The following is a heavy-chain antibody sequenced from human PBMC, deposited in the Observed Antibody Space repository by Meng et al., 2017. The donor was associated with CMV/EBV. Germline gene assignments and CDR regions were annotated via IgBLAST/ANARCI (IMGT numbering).Heavy chain of an antibody. D-gene: IGHD2-15*01. V-gene: IGHV4-61*01. CDR2: IYYSGST. J-gene: IGHJ6*02. Sequence: SETLSLTCTVSGGSVSSGSYYWSWIRQPPGKGLEWIGYIYYSGSTNYNPSLKSRVTISVDTSKNQFSLKLSSVTAADTAVYYCARGYCSGGSCYRGYYYGMDVWGQGTTVTVSS. CDR1: GGSVSSGSYY. CDR3: ARGYCSGGSCYRGYYYGMDV.